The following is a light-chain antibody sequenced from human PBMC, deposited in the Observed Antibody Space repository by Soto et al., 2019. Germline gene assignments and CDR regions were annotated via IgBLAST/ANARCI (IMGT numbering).Light chain of an antibody. V-gene: IGLV2-8*01. Sequence: QSALTQPPSASGSPGQSVTISCTGTSSDVGGYNYVSWYQQHPGKAPKLMIYELSKRPSGVPDRFSGSKSGNTASLTVSGLQAEDEADYYCSSYAGSNNPLFGGGTKLTVL. CDR3: SSYAGSNNPL. CDR1: SSDVGGYNY. CDR2: ELS. J-gene: IGLJ3*02.